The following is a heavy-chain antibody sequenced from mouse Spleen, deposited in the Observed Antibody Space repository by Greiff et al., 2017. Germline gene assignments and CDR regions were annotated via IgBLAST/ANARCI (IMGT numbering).Heavy chain of an antibody. CDR3: AREGRAY. CDR2: IWSGGNT. J-gene: IGHJ3*01. CDR1: GFSLTSYG. V-gene: IGHV2-2*01. Sequence: QVQLKQSGPGLVQPSQSLSITCTVSGFSLTSYGVHWVRQSPGKGLEWLGVIWSGGNTDFNAAFISRLSISKDNSRSQVFFKMNSLQADDTAIYYCAREGRAYWGQGTLVTVSA.